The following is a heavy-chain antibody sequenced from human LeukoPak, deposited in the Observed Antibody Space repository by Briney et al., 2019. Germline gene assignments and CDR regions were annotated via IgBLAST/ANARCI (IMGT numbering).Heavy chain of an antibody. Sequence: PGGALRLSCGGPGFPFNSPAMTRVRQAPGEGLGWVSAISISGDTTYYADAVKGRFTISRDNSKNTLYLQMNSLRAEDTAVYYCAKDRGYYDSSVRPGIWGQGTMVTVSS. CDR1: GFPFNSPA. CDR3: AKDRGYYDSSVRPGI. CDR2: ISISGDTT. J-gene: IGHJ3*02. D-gene: IGHD3-22*01. V-gene: IGHV3-23*01.